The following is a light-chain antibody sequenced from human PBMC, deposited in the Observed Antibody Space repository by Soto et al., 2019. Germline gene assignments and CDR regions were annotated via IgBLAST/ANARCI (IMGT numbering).Light chain of an antibody. J-gene: IGKJ2*01. CDR1: QGIGND. CDR2: PAS. Sequence: IQMTQSPSSLSASVGDRVTITCRASQGIGNDLGWYQQKPGKAPKRLIHPASSLQSGAPSRFSGSGAGTKVTLTTSSMLPEDFGTYYCLLYDSYHWTFGQGTKLEIK. CDR3: LLYDSYHWT. V-gene: IGKV1-17*01.